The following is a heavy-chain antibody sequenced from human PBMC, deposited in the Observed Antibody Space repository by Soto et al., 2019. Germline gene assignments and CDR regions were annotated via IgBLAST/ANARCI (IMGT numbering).Heavy chain of an antibody. CDR1: GFTFSSYG. CDR3: AKDIGRYSYGSRYYYGRDV. Sequence: PGGSLRLSCAASGFTFSSYGMHWVRQAPGKGLEWVAVISYDGSNKYYADSVKGRFTISRDNSKNTLYLQMNSLRAEDTAVYYCAKDIGRYSYGSRYYYGRDVWGQGTTVSV. CDR2: ISYDGSNK. J-gene: IGHJ6*02. D-gene: IGHD5-18*01. V-gene: IGHV3-30*18.